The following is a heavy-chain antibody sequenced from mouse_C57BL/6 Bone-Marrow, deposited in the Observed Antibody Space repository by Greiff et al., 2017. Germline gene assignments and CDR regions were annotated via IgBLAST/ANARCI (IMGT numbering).Heavy chain of an antibody. CDR3: ARSPLTTVVAGGFNFDY. CDR2: INPNNGGT. CDR1: GYTFTDYN. D-gene: IGHD1-1*01. J-gene: IGHJ2*01. V-gene: IGHV1-18*01. Sequence: VQLKQSGPELVKPGASVKIPCKASGYTFTDYNMDWVKQSHGKSLEWIGDINPNNGGTIYNQKFKGKATLTVDKSSSTAYMELRSLTSEDTAVYYFARSPLTTVVAGGFNFDYWGQGTTLTVSS.